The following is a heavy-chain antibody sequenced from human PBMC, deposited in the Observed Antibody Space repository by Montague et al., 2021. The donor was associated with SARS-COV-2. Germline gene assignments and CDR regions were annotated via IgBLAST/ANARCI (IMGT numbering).Heavy chain of an antibody. D-gene: IGHD1-26*01. J-gene: IGHJ2*01. CDR3: ARLLGGSYLYWYFDL. CDR2: IDPSDSYT. V-gene: IGHV5-10-1*01. Sequence: QSGAEVKKPGESLRISCKGSGYSFTSYWISWVRQMPGKGLEWMGRIDPSDSYTNYSPSFQGHVTISADKSISTAYLQWSSLKASDHAMYYCARLLGGSYLYWYFDLWGRGTLVTVSS. CDR1: GYSFTSYW.